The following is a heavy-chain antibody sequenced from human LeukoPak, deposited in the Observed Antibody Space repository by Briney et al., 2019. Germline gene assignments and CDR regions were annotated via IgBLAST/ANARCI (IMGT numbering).Heavy chain of an antibody. CDR2: IYPGDSDT. D-gene: IGHD6-13*01. V-gene: IGHV5-51*01. Sequence: GEPLKISCKGYGYSFTNYWIGWVRQMPGKGLEWMGIIYPGDSDTRYSPSFQGQVTISADKSISTAYLEWSSLKASDTGMYYCARTGYSSNWYLDYWGQGTLVTVSS. CDR1: GYSFTNYW. CDR3: ARTGYSSNWYLDY. J-gene: IGHJ4*02.